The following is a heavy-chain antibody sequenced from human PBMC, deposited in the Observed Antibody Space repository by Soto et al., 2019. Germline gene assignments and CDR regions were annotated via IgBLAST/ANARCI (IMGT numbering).Heavy chain of an antibody. V-gene: IGHV4-4*02. CDR3: ASISPARGTLDY. J-gene: IGHJ4*02. CDR1: SGSISSSNW. D-gene: IGHD1-1*01. CDR2: IYHSGST. Sequence: SETLSLTCAVSSGSISSSNWWSWVRQPPGKGLEWIGEIYHSGSTNYNPSLKSRVTISVDKSKNQFSLKLSSVTAADTAVYYCASISPARGTLDYWGQGTLVTVSS.